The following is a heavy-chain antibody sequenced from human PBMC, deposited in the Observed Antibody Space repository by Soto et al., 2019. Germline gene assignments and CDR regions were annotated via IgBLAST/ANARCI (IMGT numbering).Heavy chain of an antibody. V-gene: IGHV1-69*06. CDR2: IIPIFGTA. J-gene: IGHJ4*02. D-gene: IGHD2-21*02. CDR3: ARGGYCGGDCYSLDFDY. Sequence: QVQLVQSGAEGKKPGSSVKVSCKASGGTFSSYAISWVRQAPGQGLEWMGGIIPIFGTATYAQKFQGRVTITDDKATSTAYMELSSLRCEDTAVYYCARGGYCGGDCYSLDFDYWGQGTLVTVSS. CDR1: GGTFSSYA.